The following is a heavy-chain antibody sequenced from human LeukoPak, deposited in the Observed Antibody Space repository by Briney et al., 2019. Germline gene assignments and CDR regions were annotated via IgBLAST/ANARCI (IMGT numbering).Heavy chain of an antibody. CDR2: ISSSSSYI. CDR3: ARGYSGSLTHFDY. D-gene: IGHD1-26*01. Sequence: PGGSLRLSCAASGFTFSSYSMNWVRQAPGKGLEWVSSISSSSSYIYYADSVKGRFTISRDNAKNSLYLQMNSLRAEDTAVYYCARGYSGSLTHFDYWGQGTLLTVSS. CDR1: GFTFSSYS. V-gene: IGHV3-21*01. J-gene: IGHJ4*02.